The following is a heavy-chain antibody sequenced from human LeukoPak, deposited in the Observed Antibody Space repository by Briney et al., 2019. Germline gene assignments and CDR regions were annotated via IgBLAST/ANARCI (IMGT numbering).Heavy chain of an antibody. Sequence: GESLKISCKDSGSNFVDYWIGWVRQVPGRGLEWMAVIFPGDSETTYSPSFQGQVSISVDTSTNTAYLERSSLKASDTAIYYCARSGPDTAMVLYYYYGMDVWGQGTTVTVSS. CDR1: GSNFVDYW. V-gene: IGHV5-51*01. CDR3: ARSGPDTAMVLYYYYGMDV. J-gene: IGHJ6*02. D-gene: IGHD5-18*01. CDR2: IFPGDSET.